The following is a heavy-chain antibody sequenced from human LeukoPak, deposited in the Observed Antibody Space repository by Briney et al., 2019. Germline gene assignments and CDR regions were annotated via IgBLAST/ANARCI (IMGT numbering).Heavy chain of an antibody. D-gene: IGHD1-26*01. J-gene: IGHJ4*02. CDR2: IDPNSGDT. V-gene: IGHV1-2*06. CDR1: GYTFTGYY. CDR3: ARDARVSADY. Sequence: ASVTVSCTASGYTFTGYYLHWVRQAPGQGLEWIGRIDPNSGDTSYAQDFQGRVTMTRDTSISTAYMELSRLRSDDTAVYYCARDARVSADYWGQGTLVTVSS.